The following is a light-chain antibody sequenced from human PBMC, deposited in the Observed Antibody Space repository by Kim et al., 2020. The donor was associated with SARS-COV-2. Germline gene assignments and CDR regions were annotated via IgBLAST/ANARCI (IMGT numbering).Light chain of an antibody. CDR3: QKYDNLPLT. CDR1: QKISNY. V-gene: IGKV1-33*01. J-gene: IGKJ4*01. CDR2: EAS. Sequence: GAVGDSGTITCQGSQKISNYVNWYQQKPGKAPKLLSYEASNLETGIPTRFSGSGSGTDFTFTISSLQPEDIATYYCQKYDNLPLTFGGGTKVDIK.